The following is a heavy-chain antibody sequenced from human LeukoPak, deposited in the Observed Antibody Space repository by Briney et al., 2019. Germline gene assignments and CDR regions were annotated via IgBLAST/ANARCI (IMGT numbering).Heavy chain of an antibody. CDR2: FSVSGGIT. CDR3: AKSGYNRFDY. Sequence: PGGSLRLSCAASGFTFSSYAMSWVRQAPGKGLEWVSGFSVSGGITFYADSVRGRFTISRDNSKNTLYLQMSSLRAEDTAVYYCAKSGYNRFDYWGQGILVTVSS. J-gene: IGHJ4*02. D-gene: IGHD5-24*01. V-gene: IGHV3-23*01. CDR1: GFTFSSYA.